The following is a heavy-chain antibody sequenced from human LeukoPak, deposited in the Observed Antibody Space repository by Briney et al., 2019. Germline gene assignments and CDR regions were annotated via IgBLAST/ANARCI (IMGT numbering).Heavy chain of an antibody. D-gene: IGHD4-17*01. CDR1: GFTVSSNY. CDR3: ARDPPDYGDDDY. V-gene: IGHV3-66*01. CDR2: IYSGGST. J-gene: IGHJ4*02. Sequence: GGSLRLSCAASGFTVSSNYMSWVRQAPVKGLEWVSVIYSGGSTYYADSVKGRFTISRDNSKNTLYLQMNSLRAEDTAVYYCARDPPDYGDDDYWGQGTLVTVSS.